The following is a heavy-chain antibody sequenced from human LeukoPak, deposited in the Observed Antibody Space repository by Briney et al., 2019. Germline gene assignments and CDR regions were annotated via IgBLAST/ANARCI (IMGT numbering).Heavy chain of an antibody. Sequence: GGSLRLSCAASGFTFSTYWMHWVRQAPGKGLVWVSRINSNGSSTSYADSVKGRFTISRDNAKNTLYLQMHSLRAEDTAVYYCARGGPQSTSPADFWGQGALVTVSS. CDR2: INSNGSST. J-gene: IGHJ4*02. D-gene: IGHD2-2*01. CDR3: ARGGPQSTSPADF. CDR1: GFTFSTYW. V-gene: IGHV3-74*01.